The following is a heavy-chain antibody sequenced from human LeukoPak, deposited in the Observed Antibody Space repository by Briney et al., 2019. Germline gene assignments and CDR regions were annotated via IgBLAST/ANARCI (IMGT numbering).Heavy chain of an antibody. V-gene: IGHV3-21*01. Sequence: GGSLRLSCAASGFTFSSYSMNWVRQAPGKGLEWVSSISSSSSYIYYAHSLKGRFTISRDNAKNSLYLQMNSLRAEDTAVYYCAITIFGVVQPIPYYWGQGTLVTVSS. CDR3: AITIFGVVQPIPYY. CDR1: GFTFSSYS. CDR2: ISSSSSYI. D-gene: IGHD3-3*01. J-gene: IGHJ4*02.